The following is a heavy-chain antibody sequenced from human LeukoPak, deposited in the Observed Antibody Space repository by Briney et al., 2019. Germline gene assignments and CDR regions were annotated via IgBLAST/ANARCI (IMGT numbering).Heavy chain of an antibody. CDR1: GGSISTYY. V-gene: IGHV4-59*01. J-gene: IGHJ6*03. D-gene: IGHD3-3*01. Sequence: SETLSLTCTVSGGSISTYYWSWIRQPPGKGLKWIGYIYYSGSTDHNPSLKSRVTISVDRSKNQFSLKLSSVTAADTAVYYCARASIFGVAPYYMDVWGRGTTVTVSS. CDR2: IYYSGST. CDR3: ARASIFGVAPYYMDV.